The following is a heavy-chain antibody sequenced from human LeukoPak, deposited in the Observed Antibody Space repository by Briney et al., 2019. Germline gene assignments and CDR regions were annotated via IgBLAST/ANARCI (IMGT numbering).Heavy chain of an antibody. J-gene: IGHJ4*01. CDR2: INHSGST. V-gene: IGHV4-34*01. CDR1: GGPFSDYY. Sequence: PSETLSLTCDVYGGPFSDYYWSWIRQPPGKGLERIGKINHSGSTNYSPSLKSRVTISIDTSKNQFSLKLNSMTAADTAVYYCARGEGARDGYNYAGPFYFDYWGHGTLVTVSS. CDR3: ARGEGARDGYNYAGPFYFDY. D-gene: IGHD5-24*01.